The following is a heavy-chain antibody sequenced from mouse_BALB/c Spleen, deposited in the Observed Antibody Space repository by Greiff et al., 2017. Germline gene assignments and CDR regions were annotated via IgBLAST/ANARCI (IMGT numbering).Heavy chain of an antibody. V-gene: IGHV1-4*02. CDR1: GYTFTSYT. Sequence: QVQLQQSAAELARPGASVKMSCKASGYTFTSYTMHWVKQRPGQGLEWIGYINPSSGYTEYNQKFKDKTTLTADKSSSTAYMQLSSLTSEDSAVYYCARYGTMITKDFAYWGQGTLVTVSA. CDR3: ARYGTMITKDFAY. J-gene: IGHJ3*01. CDR2: INPSSGYT. D-gene: IGHD2-4*01.